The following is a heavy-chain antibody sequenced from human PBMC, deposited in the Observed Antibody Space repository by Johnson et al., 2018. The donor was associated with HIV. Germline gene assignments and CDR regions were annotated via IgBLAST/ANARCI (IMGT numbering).Heavy chain of an antibody. Sequence: VQLVESGGGLVKPGGSLRLSCAASGFTFNNAWMNWVRQAPGKGLEWIGRIKSKTDGGTTDYAAPVKGRFSISRDDSKNTLYLQMNSLRAEDTAVYYCARDLLYNWERRTDAFDIWGQGTMVTVSS. D-gene: IGHD1-20*01. CDR3: ARDLLYNWERRTDAFDI. CDR1: GFTFNNAW. CDR2: IKSKTDGGTT. V-gene: IGHV3-15*01. J-gene: IGHJ3*02.